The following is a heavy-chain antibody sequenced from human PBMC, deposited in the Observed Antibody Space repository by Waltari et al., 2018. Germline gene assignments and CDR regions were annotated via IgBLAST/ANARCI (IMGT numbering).Heavy chain of an antibody. CDR3: ARDDLAAAGTLFQH. J-gene: IGHJ1*01. V-gene: IGHV4-59*01. D-gene: IGHD6-13*01. CDR2: IYYSGSN. CDR1: GGSISSYY. Sequence: QVHLQESGPGLVKPSETLSLTCTVSGGSISSYYWSWIRQPPGKGLEWIGYIYYSGSNNYNPSLRSRVTISVDTSKNQFSLKLSSVTAADTAVYYCARDDLAAAGTLFQHWGQGTLVIVSS.